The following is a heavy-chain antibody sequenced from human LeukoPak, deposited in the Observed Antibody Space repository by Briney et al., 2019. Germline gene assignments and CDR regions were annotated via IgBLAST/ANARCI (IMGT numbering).Heavy chain of an antibody. CDR1: GFTFSFYG. CDR3: AKDQWELLYYFDY. D-gene: IGHD1-26*01. CDR2: ISGSGGRT. V-gene: IGHV3-23*01. J-gene: IGHJ4*02. Sequence: GGSLRLSCAASGFTFSFYGMHWVRQAPGKGLEWVSGISGSGGRTYYADSAKGRFTISRDNSKNTLYLQMNSLRAEDTAVYYCAKDQWELLYYFDYWGQGTLVTVSS.